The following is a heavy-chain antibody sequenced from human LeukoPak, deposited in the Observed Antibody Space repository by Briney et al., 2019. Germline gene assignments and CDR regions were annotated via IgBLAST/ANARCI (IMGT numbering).Heavy chain of an antibody. Sequence: ASVKVSSKASGYTLTSYGISWVRQAPGQGLEWMGWISAYNGNTNYAQNLQGRVTMTTDTSTSTAYMELRSLRSDDTAVYYCASGGVRGVRYGMDVWGQGTTVTVSS. D-gene: IGHD3-10*01. CDR3: ASGGVRGVRYGMDV. CDR2: ISAYNGNT. V-gene: IGHV1-18*01. CDR1: GYTLTSYG. J-gene: IGHJ6*02.